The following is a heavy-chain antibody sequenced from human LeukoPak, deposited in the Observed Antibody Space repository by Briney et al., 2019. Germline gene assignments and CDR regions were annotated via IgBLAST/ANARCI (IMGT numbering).Heavy chain of an antibody. D-gene: IGHD3-22*01. CDR3: ARDRDPGYYDTNGYRRVNAFDI. CDR2: LTTSGSTK. J-gene: IGHJ3*02. V-gene: IGHV3-48*03. Sequence: PGGSLRPSCAASGFTFSNYEMNWVRQAPGKGLEWISYLTTSGSTKYYADSVKGRFTISRDNAKNSLFLQMNSLRAEDTAVYYCARDRDPGYYDTNGYRRVNAFDIWGQGTMVTVSS. CDR1: GFTFSNYE.